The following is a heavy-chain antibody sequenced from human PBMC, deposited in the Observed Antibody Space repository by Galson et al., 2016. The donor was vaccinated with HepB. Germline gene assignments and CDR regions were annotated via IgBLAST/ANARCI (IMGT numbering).Heavy chain of an antibody. CDR2: IIPMFGTT. J-gene: IGHJ4*02. CDR1: GGTFSNYA. V-gene: IGHV1-69*13. CDR3: ARYRAATAYSDF. D-gene: IGHD6-25*01. Sequence: SVKVSCKASGGTFSNYAITWVRQAPGQGLEWMGTIIPMFGTTNYVQEFQGRVTFTADASSNTAYMELGSLRSEDAAVYYCARYRAATAYSDFWGQGTLVTVSS.